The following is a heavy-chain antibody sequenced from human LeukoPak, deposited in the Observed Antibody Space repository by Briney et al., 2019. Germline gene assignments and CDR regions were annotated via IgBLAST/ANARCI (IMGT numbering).Heavy chain of an antibody. Sequence: GGSLRLSCAASGFTFSSYSMNWVRQAPGKGLEWVSYISSSSSTIYYADSVKGRFTISRDTSKNTLYLQMSSLRADDTAVYYCARGAAPDAFDAWGQGTMVTVSS. CDR2: ISSSSSTI. CDR1: GFTFSSYS. CDR3: ARGAAPDAFDA. J-gene: IGHJ3*01. D-gene: IGHD2-15*01. V-gene: IGHV3-48*01.